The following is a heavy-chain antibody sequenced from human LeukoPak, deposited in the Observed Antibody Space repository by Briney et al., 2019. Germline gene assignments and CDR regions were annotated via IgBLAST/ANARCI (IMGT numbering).Heavy chain of an antibody. Sequence: SETLSLTCAVYGGSFSGYSWSWIRQPPGKGLEWIGEINHSGSTNYNPSLKSRVTISVDTSKNQFSLKLSSVTAADTAVYYCASRYDILTGSTGWFDPWGQGTLVTVSS. J-gene: IGHJ5*02. D-gene: IGHD3-9*01. CDR2: INHSGST. CDR3: ASRYDILTGSTGWFDP. CDR1: GGSFSGYS. V-gene: IGHV4-34*01.